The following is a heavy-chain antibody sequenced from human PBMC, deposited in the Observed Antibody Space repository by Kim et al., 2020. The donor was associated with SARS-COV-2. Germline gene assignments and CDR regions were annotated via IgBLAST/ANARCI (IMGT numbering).Heavy chain of an antibody. D-gene: IGHD2-15*01. Sequence: YAQGFTGRFVFSLDTSVSTAYLQISSLKAEDTAVYYCARGGCSGGSCYGYWGQGTLVTVSS. CDR3: ARGGCSGGSCYGY. V-gene: IGHV7-4-1*02. J-gene: IGHJ4*02.